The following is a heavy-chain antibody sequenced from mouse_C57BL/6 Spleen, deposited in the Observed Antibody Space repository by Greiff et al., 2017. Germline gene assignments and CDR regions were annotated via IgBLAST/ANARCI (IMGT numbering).Heavy chain of an antibody. J-gene: IGHJ1*03. CDR1: GYTFTSYW. Sequence: QVQLKQPGAELVRPGTSVKLSCKASGYTFTSYWMHWVKQRPGQGLEWIGVIDPSDSYTNYNQKFKGKATLTVDTSSSTAYMQLSSLTSEDSAVYYCARSTVVVTRYFDVWGTGTTVTVSS. CDR3: ARSTVVVTRYFDV. V-gene: IGHV1-59*01. D-gene: IGHD1-1*01. CDR2: IDPSDSYT.